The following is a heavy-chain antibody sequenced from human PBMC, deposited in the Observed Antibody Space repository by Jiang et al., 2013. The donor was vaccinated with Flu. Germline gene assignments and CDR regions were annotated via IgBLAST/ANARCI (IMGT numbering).Heavy chain of an antibody. V-gene: IGHV4-39*01. Sequence: GPGLVKPSETLSLTCTVSGGSISSSSYYWGWIRQPPGKGLEWIGSIYYSGSTYYNPSLKSRVTISVDTSKNQFSLKLSSVTAADTAVYYCARHVPGSSGWYVFDYWGREPWSPSPQ. J-gene: IGHJ4*02. CDR3: ARHVPGSSGWYVFDY. D-gene: IGHD6-19*01. CDR2: IYYSGST. CDR1: GGSISSSSYY.